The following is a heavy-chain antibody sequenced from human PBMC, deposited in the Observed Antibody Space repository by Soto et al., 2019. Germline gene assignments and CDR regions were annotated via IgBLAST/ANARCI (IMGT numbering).Heavy chain of an antibody. CDR1: GGSISSYY. V-gene: IGHV4-59*01. CDR3: ARDSTRWSGHFADAFDI. D-gene: IGHD3-3*01. CDR2: IYYSGST. Sequence: SETLSLTCTVSGGSISSYYWSWIRQPPGKGLEWIGYIYYSGSTNYNPSLKSRVTISVDTSKNQFSLKLSSVTAADTAVYYCARDSTRWSGHFADAFDIWGQGTMVTVSS. J-gene: IGHJ3*02.